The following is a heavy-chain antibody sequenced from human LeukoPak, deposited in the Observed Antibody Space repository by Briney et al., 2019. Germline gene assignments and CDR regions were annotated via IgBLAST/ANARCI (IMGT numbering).Heavy chain of an antibody. J-gene: IGHJ6*02. CDR1: GFTFDEFT. CDR2: ISREGDYT. Sequence: PGGSLRLSCVASGFTFDEFTMHWVRQAPGKGLEWVSVISREGDYTNYIDSVKGRFTISRDNSKSSLYLQMNSLRFEDTALYFCVKDRHDSYHHGMDVWGQGAAVIVSS. CDR3: VKDRHDSYHHGMDV. D-gene: IGHD3-3*01. V-gene: IGHV3-43*01.